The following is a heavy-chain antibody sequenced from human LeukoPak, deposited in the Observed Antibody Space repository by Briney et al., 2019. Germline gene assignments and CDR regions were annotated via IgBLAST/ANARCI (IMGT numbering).Heavy chain of an antibody. V-gene: IGHV3-48*02. CDR3: ASSGSYRFDY. CDR2: ITASGTAM. CDR1: GFTFSSYS. Sequence: GGSLRLSCAASGFTFSSYSMNWVRQAPGKGLEWVSHITASGTAMFYADSVKGRFTISRDNAKNSLYLQMNSLRDEDTAVYYCASSGSYRFDYWGQGTLVTVYS. J-gene: IGHJ4*02. D-gene: IGHD1-26*01.